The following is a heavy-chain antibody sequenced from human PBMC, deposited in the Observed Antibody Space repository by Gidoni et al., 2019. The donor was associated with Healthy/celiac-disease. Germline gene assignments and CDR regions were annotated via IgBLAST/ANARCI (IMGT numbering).Heavy chain of an antibody. CDR3: ARDSYSSASIVGATYYFDY. CDR1: GGSISSSNW. J-gene: IGHJ4*02. CDR2: IYHSGST. V-gene: IGHV4-4*02. Sequence: QVQLQESGPGLVKPSGTLSLTCAVSGGSISSSNWWSWVRQPPGKGLEWIGEIYHSGSTNYNPSLKSRVTISVDKSKNQFSLKLSSVTAADTAVYYCARDSYSSASIVGATYYFDYWGQGTLVTVSS. D-gene: IGHD1-26*01.